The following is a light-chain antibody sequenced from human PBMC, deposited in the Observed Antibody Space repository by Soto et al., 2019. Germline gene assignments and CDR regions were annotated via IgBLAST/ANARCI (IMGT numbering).Light chain of an antibody. CDR3: QHRYSNLWT. V-gene: IGKV1-39*01. CDR2: AAS. CDR1: QSIRNY. Sequence: EIQRTQSPSSLSASVGNSIIITCRASQSIRNYLNWYQQKQGKAPKLLIYAASSLQSGVPSRFSGIGSGTDFAITLSALQTEDCETYYGQHRYSNLWTFGQGTKVDI. J-gene: IGKJ1*01.